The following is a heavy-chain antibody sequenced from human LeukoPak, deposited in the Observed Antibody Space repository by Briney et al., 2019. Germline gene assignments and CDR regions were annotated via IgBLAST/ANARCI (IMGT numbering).Heavy chain of an antibody. D-gene: IGHD2-15*01. CDR1: GFTFSSYG. J-gene: IGHJ4*02. V-gene: IGHV3-33*06. CDR2: IWYDGSNK. CDR3: AKQRGGSCYSRVDY. Sequence: PGGSLRLSCAASGFTFSSYGMHWVRQAPGKGLEWVAVIWYDGSNKYYADSVKGRFTISRDNSKNTLYLQMNSLRAEDTAVYYCAKQRGGSCYSRVDYWGQGTLVTVSS.